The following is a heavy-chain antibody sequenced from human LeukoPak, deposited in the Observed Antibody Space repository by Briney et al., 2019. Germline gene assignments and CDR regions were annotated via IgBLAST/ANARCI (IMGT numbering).Heavy chain of an antibody. V-gene: IGHV3-21*01. D-gene: IGHD4-23*01. CDR3: ARDLPLDYGDNSVFGG. CDR1: GFTFSSYS. J-gene: IGHJ4*02. CDR2: ISSSSSYI. Sequence: GGSLRLSCAASGFTFSSYSMNWVRQAPGKGLEWVSSISSSSSYIYYADSVKGRFTISRDNAKNSLYLQMNSLRAEDTAVYYCARDLPLDYGDNSVFGGWGQGTLVTVSS.